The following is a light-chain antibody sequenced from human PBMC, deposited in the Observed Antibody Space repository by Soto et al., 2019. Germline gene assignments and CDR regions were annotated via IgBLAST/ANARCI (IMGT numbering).Light chain of an antibody. CDR1: SANIGSNY. CDR2: RND. Sequence: QSVLTQSPSASGTPGQRVTISCSGGSANIGSNYIYWYQHRPGRAPKLLIHRNDQRPSGVPDRFSGSKSGTSASLAISGLRSEDEAEYYCATWHDRLGGLFGGGTKLTVL. J-gene: IGLJ3*02. CDR3: ATWHDRLGGL. V-gene: IGLV1-47*01.